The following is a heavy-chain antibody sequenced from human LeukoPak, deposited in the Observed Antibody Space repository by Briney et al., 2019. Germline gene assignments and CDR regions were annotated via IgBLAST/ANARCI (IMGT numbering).Heavy chain of an antibody. CDR1: GFTFSSYG. V-gene: IGHV3-30*19. J-gene: IGHJ5*02. D-gene: IGHD2-2*02. CDR2: ISYDGSNK. Sequence: PGGSLRLSCAASGFTFSSYGMHWVRQAPGKGLEWVAVISYDGSNKYYADSVKGRFTISRDNSKNTLYLQVNSLRAEDTAVYYCARGLSYCSSTSCYTWGNWFDPWGQGTLVTVSS. CDR3: ARGLSYCSSTSCYTWGNWFDP.